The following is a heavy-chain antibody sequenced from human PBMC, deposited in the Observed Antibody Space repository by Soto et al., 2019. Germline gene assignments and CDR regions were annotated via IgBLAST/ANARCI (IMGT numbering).Heavy chain of an antibody. CDR2: INACNGNT. V-gene: IGHV1-3*01. CDR3: ESGAGCSYYSHHPPRFDP. D-gene: IGHD3-10*01. Sequence: QVQLVQSGAEGKKPGASVKDSCKASGYTFTSYAMHWARQAPGQRLEWMGWINACNGNTKYSQKFQGRVTITRDTGTRTTFMGSGSLRAYATAMYYLESGAGCSYYSHHPPRFDPWGQGSLVVVSS. CDR1: GYTFTSYA. J-gene: IGHJ5*02.